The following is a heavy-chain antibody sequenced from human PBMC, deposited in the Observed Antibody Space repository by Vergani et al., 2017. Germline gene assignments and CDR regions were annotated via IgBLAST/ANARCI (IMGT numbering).Heavy chain of an antibody. CDR2: FDPEDGET. Sequence: QVQLVQSGAEVKKPGASVKVSCKVSGYTLTELSMHWVRQAPGKGLEWMGGFDPEDGETIYAQKFQGRVTMTEDTSTDTAYMELSSLRSEDTAVYYCATVVWNREYYYYYYYMDVWGKGTTVTVSS. CDR1: GYTLTELS. D-gene: IGHD1-1*01. CDR3: ATVVWNREYYYYYYYMDV. J-gene: IGHJ6*03. V-gene: IGHV1-24*01.